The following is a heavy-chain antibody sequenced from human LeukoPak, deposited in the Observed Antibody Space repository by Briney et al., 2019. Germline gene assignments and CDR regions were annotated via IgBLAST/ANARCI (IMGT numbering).Heavy chain of an antibody. D-gene: IGHD4-23*01. CDR2: VNPNSGGT. V-gene: IGHV1-2*02. CDR1: GYTFTGYY. Sequence: ASVKVSCKASGYTFTGYYMHWVRQAPGQGLEWMGWVNPNSGGTNYAQKFQGRVTMTRDTSISTAYMELSRLRSDDTAVYYCARGTRDFMTPVVTQGYWGQGTLVTVSS. J-gene: IGHJ4*02. CDR3: ARGTRDFMTPVVTQGY.